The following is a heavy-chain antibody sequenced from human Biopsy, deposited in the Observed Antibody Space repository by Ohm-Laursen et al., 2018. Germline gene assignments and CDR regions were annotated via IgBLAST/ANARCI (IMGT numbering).Heavy chain of an antibody. J-gene: IGHJ4*02. V-gene: IGHV4-39*01. CDR3: ARRTLFTHYFDP. CDR2: ISYGESA. CDR1: GGSISSSSYF. D-gene: IGHD3-3*01. Sequence: TLSLTCTVSGGSISSSSYFWGWIRQTPGKGLEWIGSISYGESARYLPSLKSRVTLSVDTSKNKLSLSLSSVTAADTAVYYCARRTLFTHYFDPWGPGTLVTVSS.